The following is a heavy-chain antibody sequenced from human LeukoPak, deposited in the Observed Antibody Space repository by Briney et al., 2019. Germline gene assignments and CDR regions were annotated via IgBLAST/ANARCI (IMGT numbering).Heavy chain of an antibody. CDR2: IYYSGST. CDR1: GGSISSGDYY. CDR3: AREPGPKEGVRGLDY. Sequence: SETLSLTCTVSGGSISSGDYYWSWIRQPPGKGLEWIGYIYYSGSTYYNPSLKSRVTISVDTSKNQFSLKLSSVTAADTAVYYCAREPGPKEGVRGLDYWGQGTLVTVSS. V-gene: IGHV4-30-4*08. D-gene: IGHD3-10*01. J-gene: IGHJ4*02.